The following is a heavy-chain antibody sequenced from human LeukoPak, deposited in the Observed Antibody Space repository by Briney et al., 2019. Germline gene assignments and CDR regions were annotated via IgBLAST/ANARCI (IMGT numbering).Heavy chain of an antibody. CDR2: ISSSSSYI. D-gene: IGHD2-8*02. Sequence: GGSLRLSCAASGFTFSNYNMNWVCQAPGKGLEWVSSISSSSSYIYYADSVKGRFTISRDNTKNSLYLQMNSLRAEDTAVYYCARDSPYGTAGYWGQGTLVTVSS. J-gene: IGHJ4*02. CDR3: ARDSPYGTAGY. V-gene: IGHV3-21*01. CDR1: GFTFSNYN.